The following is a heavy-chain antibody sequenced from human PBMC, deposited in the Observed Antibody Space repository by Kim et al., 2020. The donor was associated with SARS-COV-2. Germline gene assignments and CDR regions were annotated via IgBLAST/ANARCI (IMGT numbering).Heavy chain of an antibody. J-gene: IGHJ4*02. CDR2: ISWDGGST. D-gene: IGHD6-19*01. V-gene: IGHV3-43D*03. CDR1: GFTFDDYA. CDR3: ARGGIAVAGRPFDY. Sequence: GGSLRLSCAASGFTFDDYAMHWVRQAPGKGLEWVSLISWDGGSTYYADSVKGRFTISRDNSKNSLYLQMNSLRAEDTALYYCARGGIAVAGRPFDYWGQGTLVTVSS.